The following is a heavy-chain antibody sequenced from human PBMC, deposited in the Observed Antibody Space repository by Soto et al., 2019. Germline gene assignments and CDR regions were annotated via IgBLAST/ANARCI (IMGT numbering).Heavy chain of an antibody. CDR1: GFTFSSYW. Sequence: AGSLRLSCAASGFTFSSYWMHWGRQAPGKGLVWVSRISSDGSSTNYADSVKGRFTVSRDNAKNTLYLQMNSLRAEDTAVYYCASDYSPSYYFDFRAQGPLATGSS. V-gene: IGHV3-74*01. J-gene: IGHJ4*02. D-gene: IGHD6-6*01. CDR2: ISSDGSST. CDR3: ASDYSPSYYFDF.